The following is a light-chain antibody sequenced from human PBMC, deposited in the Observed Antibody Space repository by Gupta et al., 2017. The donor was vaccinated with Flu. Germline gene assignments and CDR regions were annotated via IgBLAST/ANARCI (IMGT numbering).Light chain of an antibody. Sequence: QSVLTQPPSVSGAPGQRVTISCTGSSSNIGARYDVHWYQQLPGTASKLLIYRSSNRPSGVPDRFSGSKSGTSASLAITGLQAEDEADYYCQSYDSSLSAWVFGGGTKLTVL. CDR2: RSS. CDR1: SSNIGARYD. V-gene: IGLV1-40*01. J-gene: IGLJ3*02. CDR3: QSYDSSLSAWV.